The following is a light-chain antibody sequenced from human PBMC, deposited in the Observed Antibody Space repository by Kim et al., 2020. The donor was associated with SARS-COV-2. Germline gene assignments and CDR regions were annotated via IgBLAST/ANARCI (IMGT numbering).Light chain of an antibody. CDR3: SSYTSSSTRV. V-gene: IGLV2-14*03. CDR1: SRDIGSYDY. J-gene: IGLJ2*01. Sequence: QSALTQPASVSGSPGQSITISCTGTSRDIGSYDYVSWYQQHPGKAPKLMIYDVSNRPSGVSNRFSGSTSGNTASLTISGLQAEDEADYYCSSYTSSSTRVFGGGTQLTVL. CDR2: DVS.